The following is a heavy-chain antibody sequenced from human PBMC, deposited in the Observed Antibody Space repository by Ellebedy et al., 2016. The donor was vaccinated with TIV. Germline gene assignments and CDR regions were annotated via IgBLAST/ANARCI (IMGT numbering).Heavy chain of an antibody. J-gene: IGHJ3*02. Sequence: GGSLRLSCVASGFTFRDFGMSWVRQAPGKGLEWVSIIYKDGGTNYTDSALGRFTISRDNSENTLYLQMDSLRAEDTAVYYCAKLIQHTDRGAVDIWGQGTMVTVSS. V-gene: IGHV3-66*04. CDR1: GFTFRDFG. CDR3: AKLIQHTDRGAVDI. CDR2: IYKDGGT. D-gene: IGHD2-21*01.